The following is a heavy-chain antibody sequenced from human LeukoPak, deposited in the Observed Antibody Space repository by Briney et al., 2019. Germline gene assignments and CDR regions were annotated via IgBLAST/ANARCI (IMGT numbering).Heavy chain of an antibody. CDR3: ASNRGSDY. D-gene: IGHD1-14*01. CDR2: ISYDGSKN. Sequence: GGSLRLSCVASGFTFSNYAMHWVRQAPGKGLEWVASISYDGSKNYCADSVKGRFSISRDNSKSTLYLEMNSLRAKDTAVYYCASNRGSDYWGQGTLVTVSS. CDR1: GFTFSNYA. J-gene: IGHJ4*02. V-gene: IGHV3-30*01.